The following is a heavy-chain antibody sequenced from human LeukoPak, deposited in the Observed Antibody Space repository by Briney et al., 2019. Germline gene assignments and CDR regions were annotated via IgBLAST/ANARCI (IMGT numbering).Heavy chain of an antibody. CDR3: ARDPGRYYYYGMDV. CDR2: IWYDGSNK. CDR1: GFTFSSYG. J-gene: IGHJ6*02. D-gene: IGHD2-15*01. Sequence: GGSLRLSCAASGFTFSSYGMHWVRQAPGKGLEWVAVIWYDGSNKYYADSVKGRFTISRDNSKNTLYLQMSSLRAEDTAVYYCARDPGRYYYYGMDVWGQGTTVTVSS. V-gene: IGHV3-33*01.